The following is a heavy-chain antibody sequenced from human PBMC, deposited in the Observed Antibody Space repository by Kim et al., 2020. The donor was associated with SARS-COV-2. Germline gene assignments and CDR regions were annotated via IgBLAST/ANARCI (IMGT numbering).Heavy chain of an antibody. Sequence: GGSLRLSCAASGFTFSSYAMHWVRQAPGKGLEWVAVISYDGSNKYYADSVKGRFTISRDNSKNTLYLQMNSLRAEDTAVYYCASIAAAGRGVDFDYWGQGTLVTVSS. V-gene: IGHV3-30*04. CDR2: ISYDGSNK. J-gene: IGHJ4*02. D-gene: IGHD6-13*01. CDR3: ASIAAAGRGVDFDY. CDR1: GFTFSSYA.